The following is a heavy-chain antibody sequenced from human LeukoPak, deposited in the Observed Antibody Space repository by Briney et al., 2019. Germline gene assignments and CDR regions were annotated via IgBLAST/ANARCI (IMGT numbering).Heavy chain of an antibody. Sequence: ASVKVSCKASGYTFTSYYMHWVRQAPGQGLEWMGGIIPIFGTANYAQKFQGRVTITADESTSTAYMELSSLRSEDTAVYYCARNYDSIAFDPWGQGTLVTVSS. CDR2: IIPIFGTA. J-gene: IGHJ5*02. D-gene: IGHD3-22*01. CDR3: ARNYDSIAFDP. V-gene: IGHV1-69*13. CDR1: GYTFTSYY.